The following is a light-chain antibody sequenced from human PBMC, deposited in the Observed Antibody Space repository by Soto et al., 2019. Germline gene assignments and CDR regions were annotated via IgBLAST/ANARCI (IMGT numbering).Light chain of an antibody. V-gene: IGKV3D-20*02. J-gene: IGKJ5*01. Sequence: EVVLTQSPGTLSLSPGERVTLSCRASQSVASSYLAWYQQKPGRAPRLLFYSASSRATGIPDRFSGSGSGTDFTLTISSLEPEDFAVYYCQQRSNWPPITFGQGTRLEIK. CDR3: QQRSNWPPIT. CDR2: SAS. CDR1: QSVASSY.